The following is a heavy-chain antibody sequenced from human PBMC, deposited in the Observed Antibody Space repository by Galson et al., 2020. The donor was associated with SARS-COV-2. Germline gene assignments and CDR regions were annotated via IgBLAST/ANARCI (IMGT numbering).Heavy chain of an antibody. CDR1: GDSIATGEYY. J-gene: IGHJ5*02. D-gene: IGHD4-17*01. CDR2: IYFSGTT. V-gene: IGHV4-30-4*01. Sequence: ASETLSLTCTVSGDSIATGEYYWSWIRQPPGKGLEWIGYIYFSGTTHYNPSLKSRLTISVDTSQNQISLKLTSVTATDTAVYYCARVRDYGDHSWFDHWGQGTLVTVSS. CDR3: ARVRDYGDHSWFDH.